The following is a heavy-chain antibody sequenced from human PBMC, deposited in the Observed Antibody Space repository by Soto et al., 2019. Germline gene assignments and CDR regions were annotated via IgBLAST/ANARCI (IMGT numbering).Heavy chain of an antibody. CDR3: ARMGNYYDSSVNWFDP. D-gene: IGHD3-22*01. J-gene: IGHJ5*02. Sequence: PSETLSLTCTVSGGSISSSNYYWAWVRQPPGKGLEWIGSVYYSGKTYYNPSLKSRVTISVDTSKNQFSLKLSSVTAADTAVYYCARMGNYYDSSVNWFDPWSQGTLVTVSS. CDR1: GGSISSSNYY. CDR2: VYYSGKT. V-gene: IGHV4-39*07.